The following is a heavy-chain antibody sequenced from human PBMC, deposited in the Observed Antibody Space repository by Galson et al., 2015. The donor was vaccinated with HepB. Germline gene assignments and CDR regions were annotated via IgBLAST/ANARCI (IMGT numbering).Heavy chain of an antibody. CDR2: IYSDGTT. Sequence: LSLTCTVSGVSIGTYYWSWFRQSPGKRIEWIGYIYSDGTTTYSPSLKSRITISIDTSKRQLSLTVRSVTAADTAVYSCASHPDYGDYWGQGSLVTVSS. V-gene: IGHV4-59*08. CDR3: ASHPDYGDY. CDR1: GVSIGTYY. J-gene: IGHJ4*01.